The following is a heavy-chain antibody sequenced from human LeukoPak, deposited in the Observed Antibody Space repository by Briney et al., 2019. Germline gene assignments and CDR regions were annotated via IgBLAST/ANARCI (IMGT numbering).Heavy chain of an antibody. D-gene: IGHD6-13*01. J-gene: IGHJ6*03. V-gene: IGHV3-7*01. CDR2: IRQDGSQK. Sequence: GGSLRLSCAASGFTFSSYWMSWVRQAPGKGLEWVATIRQDGSQKYYVDSVKGRFTISRDSAENSLYLQMNSLRAEDTAVYYCARAAIAAARIYYYMDVWGKGTTVTVSS. CDR3: ARAAIAAARIYYYMDV. CDR1: GFTFSSYW.